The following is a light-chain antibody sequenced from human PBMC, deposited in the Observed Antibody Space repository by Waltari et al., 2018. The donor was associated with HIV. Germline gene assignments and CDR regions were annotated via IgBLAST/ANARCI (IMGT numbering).Light chain of an antibody. J-gene: IGKJ5*01. V-gene: IGKV1-16*02. CDR3: QQYKGYPLT. CDR2: AAS. Sequence: DIQMTQSPSSLSASVGDRVTITCRASHDISNNLAWFQQRPGEAPKSLIYAASTLQSGVPSKFRGSGSETYFTLTINSLQSEDSATYYCQQYKGYPLTFGQGTRLEIK. CDR1: HDISNN.